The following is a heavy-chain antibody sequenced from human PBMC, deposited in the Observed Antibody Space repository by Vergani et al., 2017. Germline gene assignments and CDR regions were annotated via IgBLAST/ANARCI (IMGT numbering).Heavy chain of an antibody. CDR1: GAYVGSGGYD. CDR2: IYYSGTT. Sequence: QVQLQESGPGLLKASQTLSLTCSVSGAYVGSGGYDWSWVRQRPGLGLDWIGYIYYSGTTYYNPSVESRFTITLDTSENHLSLKLTAVAAADTAVYYCARQKDYYIDVWGKGATVTVS. V-gene: IGHV4-31*03. J-gene: IGHJ6*03. CDR3: ARQKDYYIDV.